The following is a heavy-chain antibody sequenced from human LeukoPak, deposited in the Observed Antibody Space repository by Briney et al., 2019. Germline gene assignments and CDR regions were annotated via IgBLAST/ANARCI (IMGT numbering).Heavy chain of an antibody. Sequence: ASVKVSCKASGYTFTSYGISWVRQAPGQGLEWMGIINPSGGSTSYAQKFQGRVTMTRDMSTSTVYMELSSLRSEDTAVYYCARATGYDSSGYYYVYYYYMDVWGKGTTVTISS. D-gene: IGHD3-22*01. V-gene: IGHV1-46*01. J-gene: IGHJ6*03. CDR3: ARATGYDSSGYYYVYYYYMDV. CDR1: GYTFTSYG. CDR2: INPSGGST.